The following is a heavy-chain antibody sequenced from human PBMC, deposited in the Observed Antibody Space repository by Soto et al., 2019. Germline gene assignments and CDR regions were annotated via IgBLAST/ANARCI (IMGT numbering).Heavy chain of an antibody. CDR3: ARDRRGKYCSGGSCYPFDY. J-gene: IGHJ4*02. V-gene: IGHV3-7*01. CDR2: IKQDGSEK. D-gene: IGHD2-15*01. CDR1: GFXXXXXW. Sequence: EVQLVESGGDXXXXGGXXXLSCAASGFXXXXXWMTXXXQAPGKGLEWVASIKQDGSEKKYVDSVKGRFTISRDNAQNSLFLQMSSLSAEDTAVYYCARDRRGKYCSGGSCYPFDYWGQGTLVIVSS.